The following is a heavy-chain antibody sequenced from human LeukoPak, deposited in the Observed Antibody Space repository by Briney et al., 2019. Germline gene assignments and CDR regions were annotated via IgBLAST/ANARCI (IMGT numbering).Heavy chain of an antibody. CDR1: GFTFSVYG. D-gene: IGHD3-22*01. V-gene: IGHV3-30*02. J-gene: IGHJ6*03. CDR3: ARGGVDYDSSGYWGRGYYYYYMDV. CDR2: IRYDGSNK. Sequence: GGSLRLSCAASGFTFSVYGMHWVRQAPGKGLEWVAFIRYDGSNKYYADSVKGRFTISRDNSKNTLYLQMNSLRAEDTAVYYCARGGVDYDSSGYWGRGYYYYYMDVWGKGTTVTVSS.